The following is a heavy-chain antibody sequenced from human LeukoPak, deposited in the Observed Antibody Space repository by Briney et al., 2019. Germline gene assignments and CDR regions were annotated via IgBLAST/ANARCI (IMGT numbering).Heavy chain of an antibody. Sequence: GRSLRLSCAASGFTFDDYAMHWIRQAPGKGLVWVSAIYTDGTTKRYADSVKGRFTISRDNAKNTLYLQMNSLSVEDTAVYYCASLVVTDDWAFDIWGQGTMVTVSS. CDR1: GFTFDDYA. D-gene: IGHD2-21*02. V-gene: IGHV3-74*01. CDR3: ASLVVTDDWAFDI. J-gene: IGHJ3*02. CDR2: IYTDGTTK.